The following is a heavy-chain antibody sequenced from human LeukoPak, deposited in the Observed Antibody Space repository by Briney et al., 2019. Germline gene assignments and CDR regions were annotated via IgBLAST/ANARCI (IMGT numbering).Heavy chain of an antibody. V-gene: IGHV3-7*01. D-gene: IGHD1-26*01. CDR2: IRQDGGLK. CDR1: GFTFSSYW. Sequence: GGSLRLSCSASGFTFSSYWMSWVRQAPGKGLEWVANIRQDGGLKHYVDSVKGRFTISRDNAENSLYLQMNSLRAEDTAVYYCAREIVGAIKSYFDYWGQGTLVTASS. CDR3: AREIVGAIKSYFDY. J-gene: IGHJ4*02.